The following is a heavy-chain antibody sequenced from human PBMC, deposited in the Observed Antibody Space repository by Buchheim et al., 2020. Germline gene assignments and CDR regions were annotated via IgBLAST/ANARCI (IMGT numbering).Heavy chain of an antibody. V-gene: IGHV3-23*01. D-gene: IGHD2-8*02. CDR3: AKGPTGGPPYYFDY. CDR2: ISSGGTEI. CDR1: GFTFSTYA. Sequence: EVQLLESGGGLVQPGVSLRLSCAASGFTFSTYAMNWVRQAPGKGLEWVSTISSGGTEIMYADSVKGRFTISRDDSKNTLYLQVDSLRADDSAIYYCAKGPTGGPPYYFDYWGQGTL. J-gene: IGHJ4*02.